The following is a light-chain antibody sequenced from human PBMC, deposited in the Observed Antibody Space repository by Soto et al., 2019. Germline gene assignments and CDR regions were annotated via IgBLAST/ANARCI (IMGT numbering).Light chain of an antibody. CDR2: EIS. V-gene: IGLV2-8*01. CDR3: SSYAGNNNCV. CDR1: SSDVGGYNY. Sequence: QSVLTQPPSASGSPGQSVTISCTGTSSDVGGYNYVSWYQQHPGKAPKLILYEISERPSGVPDRFSGSKSGNTASLTVSGLQAEDEADYYCSSYAGNNNCVFGTGTKLTVL. J-gene: IGLJ1*01.